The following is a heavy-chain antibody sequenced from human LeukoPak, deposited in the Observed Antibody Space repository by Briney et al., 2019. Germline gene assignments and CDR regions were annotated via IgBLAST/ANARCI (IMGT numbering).Heavy chain of an antibody. V-gene: IGHV3-20*04. CDR3: AREEGGYFDY. D-gene: IGHD3-16*01. CDR1: GFIFDGYD. Sequence: PGGSLRLSCAASGFIFDGYDMSWVRQAPGKGLEWVSGINWNGGSTGYADSVKGRFTISRDNAKNSLYLQMSSLRAEDTALYYCAREEGGYFDYWGQGTLVTVSS. CDR2: INWNGGST. J-gene: IGHJ4*02.